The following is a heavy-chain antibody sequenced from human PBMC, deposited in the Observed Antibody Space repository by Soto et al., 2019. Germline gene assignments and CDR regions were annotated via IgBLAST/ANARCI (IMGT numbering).Heavy chain of an antibody. CDR2: IFSNDEK. Sequence: QVTLKESGPVLVKPTETLTLTCTVSGFSLSNARMGVSWIRQPPGKALEWLAHIFSNDEKSYSTSLKSRLTISKATSKSQVVLTMPNMDPVDTATYSCARIPGGAVAGYYYYGMDVWGQGATVTVSS. V-gene: IGHV2-26*01. D-gene: IGHD6-19*01. J-gene: IGHJ6*02. CDR1: GFSLSNARMG. CDR3: ARIPGGAVAGYYYYGMDV.